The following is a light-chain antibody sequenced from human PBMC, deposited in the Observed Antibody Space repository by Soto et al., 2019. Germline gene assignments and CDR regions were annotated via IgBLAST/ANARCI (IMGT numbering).Light chain of an antibody. CDR1: QSVSSN. J-gene: IGKJ3*01. CDR3: QEYNNWPPFT. Sequence: EIVMTQSPATLSVSPGERATLSCRASQSVSSNLAWYQQKPGQAPRLLIYGASTRATGIPARFSGSGSGKEFTFTIRSLQSEDFAIYYCQEYNNWPPFTFGPGTKVDIK. V-gene: IGKV3-15*01. CDR2: GAS.